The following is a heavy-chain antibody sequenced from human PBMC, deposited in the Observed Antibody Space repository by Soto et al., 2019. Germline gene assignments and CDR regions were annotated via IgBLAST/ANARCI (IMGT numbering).Heavy chain of an antibody. CDR3: ARGKIAVAGTGANWFDP. V-gene: IGHV1-18*01. CDR2: NSAYNGNT. CDR1: GYTFTSYG. Sequence: ASVKVSCKASGYTFTSYGISWVRQAPGQGLEWMGWNSAYNGNTNYAQKPQGRVTMTTDTATSKAYMELRSLRSDDTAVYYCARGKIAVAGTGANWFDPWGQGTLVTVSS. D-gene: IGHD6-19*01. J-gene: IGHJ5*02.